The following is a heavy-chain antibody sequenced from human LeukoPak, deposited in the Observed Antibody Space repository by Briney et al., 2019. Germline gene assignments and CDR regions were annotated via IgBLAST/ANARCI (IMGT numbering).Heavy chain of an antibody. D-gene: IGHD3-16*02. CDR3: ARVPYLYDYVWGSYRWDYYFDY. V-gene: IGHV3-30*04. J-gene: IGHJ4*02. Sequence: GGSLRLSCAASGFTFSSYSMHWVRQGPGKGLEWVAVISYDGSNKLYTDSVKGRFTISRDNSKNTLYLQMNSLRAEDTAVYYCARVPYLYDYVWGSYRWDYYFDYWGQGTLVTVSS. CDR1: GFTFSSYS. CDR2: ISYDGSNK.